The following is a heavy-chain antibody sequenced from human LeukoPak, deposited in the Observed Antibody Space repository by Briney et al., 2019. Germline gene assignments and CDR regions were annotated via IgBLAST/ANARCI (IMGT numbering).Heavy chain of an antibody. CDR2: VSYDGSNK. V-gene: IGHV3-30-3*01. J-gene: IGHJ4*02. D-gene: IGHD3-22*01. CDR3: ARDPDSRGYYVFDY. CDR1: GFTFRSYA. Sequence: GGSLRLSCAASGFTFRSYAMSWVRQAPGKGLEWVAVVSYDGSNKFDADSVKGRFTISRDNFKNTLYLQMNSLRIEDTAVYYCARDPDSRGYYVFDYWGQGTLVTVSS.